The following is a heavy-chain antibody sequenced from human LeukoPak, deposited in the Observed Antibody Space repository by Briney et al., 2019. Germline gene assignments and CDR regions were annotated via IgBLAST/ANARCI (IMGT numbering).Heavy chain of an antibody. J-gene: IGHJ3*02. CDR3: ARVSGITMIVVVPEDGFDI. V-gene: IGHV4-59*08. Sequence: SETLSLTCTVSSGSFRTYYWSWIRQPPGKGLEWIGYIFYNEGTSYNPSLKSRVTISVDTSKNQFSLKLSSVTAADTAVYYCARVSGITMIVVVPEDGFDIWGQGTMVTVSS. CDR1: SGSFRTYY. CDR2: IFYNEGT. D-gene: IGHD3-22*01.